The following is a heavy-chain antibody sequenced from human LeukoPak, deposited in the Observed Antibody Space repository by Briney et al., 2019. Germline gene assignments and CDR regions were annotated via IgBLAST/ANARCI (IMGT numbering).Heavy chain of an antibody. CDR1: GYTFTSYY. V-gene: IGHV1-46*01. CDR3: AREFEAARTLDY. D-gene: IGHD6-6*01. J-gene: IGHJ4*02. CDR2: INPSGGST. Sequence: GASVKVSCKASGYTFTSYYMHWVRQAPGQGLEWMGIINPSGGSTSYAQKFQGRVTMTRDTSTSTVYMDLSSLRSEDTAVYYCAREFEAARTLDYWGQGTLVTVSS.